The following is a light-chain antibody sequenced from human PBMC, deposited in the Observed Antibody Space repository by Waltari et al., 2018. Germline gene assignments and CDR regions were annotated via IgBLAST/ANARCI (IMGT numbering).Light chain of an antibody. CDR3: QQYNHFPLT. CDR1: QDVRGW. J-gene: IGKJ4*01. CDR2: AAS. V-gene: IGKV1D-16*01. Sequence: DVQMTQSPPSLSASGGDTSTITCRASQDVRGWLACHQQKPQKPPKSLIFAASTLTTGVSSRFSGSGSGTNFTLTITSLQPEDFGTYFCQQYNHFPLTFRGGTRVEIK.